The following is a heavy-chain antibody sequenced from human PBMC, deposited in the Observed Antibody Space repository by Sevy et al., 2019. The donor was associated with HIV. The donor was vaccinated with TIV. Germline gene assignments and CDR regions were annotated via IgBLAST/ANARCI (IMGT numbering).Heavy chain of an antibody. Sequence: GSLRLSCAASGFTFSSYEMNWVRQAPGKGLEWVSYISRSGSTIYYADSVKGRFTISRDNAKNSLYLQMNSLRAEDTAVYYCARVGNSGWYAYFDYWGQGTLVTVSS. D-gene: IGHD6-19*01. CDR3: ARVGNSGWYAYFDY. CDR2: ISRSGSTI. V-gene: IGHV3-48*03. CDR1: GFTFSSYE. J-gene: IGHJ4*02.